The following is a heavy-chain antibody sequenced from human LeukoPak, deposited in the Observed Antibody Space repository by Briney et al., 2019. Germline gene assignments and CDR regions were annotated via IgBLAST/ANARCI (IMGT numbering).Heavy chain of an antibody. V-gene: IGHV4-59*12. CDR3: ARAPGGTSFVDY. CDR2: IDYSGST. J-gene: IGHJ4*02. D-gene: IGHD2-2*01. CDR1: GGSISSYS. Sequence: PSETLSLTCTVSGGSISSYSWSWVRQPPGKGLEWMGYIDYSGSTNYKSSLKSRVTMSIDTSKNQFSLKLSSVTAADTAVYYCARAPGGTSFVDYWGQGTLVTVSS.